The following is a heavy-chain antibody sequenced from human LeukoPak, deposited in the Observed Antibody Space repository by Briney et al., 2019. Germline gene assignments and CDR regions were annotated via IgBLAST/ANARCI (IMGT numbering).Heavy chain of an antibody. CDR2: ISYDGSNK. J-gene: IGHJ6*02. CDR3: GKDLGIRYYYGMDV. D-gene: IGHD3-16*01. V-gene: IGHV3-30*18. CDR1: GFTFSSYG. Sequence: GRSLRLSCAASGFTFSSYGMHWVRQAPGKGLEWVAVISYDGSNKYYAASVKGRFTISRDNSKNTLYLQMNRLRAEDTAVYYCGKDLGIRYYYGMDVWGQGTTVTVSS.